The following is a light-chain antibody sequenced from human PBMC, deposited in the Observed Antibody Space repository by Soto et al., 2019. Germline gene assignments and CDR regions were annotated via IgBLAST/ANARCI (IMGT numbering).Light chain of an antibody. CDR1: SSNIGSNT. J-gene: IGLJ1*01. V-gene: IGLV1-44*01. CDR2: NNN. Sequence: QSVLTQPPSASGTPGQRVTTSCSGSSSNIGSNTVNWYQQLPGTAPKLLIYNNNQRPSGVPDRFSGSTSGTSASLAISGLQSEDEADYYCAAWDDSLNGYVFGTGTKLTVL. CDR3: AAWDDSLNGYV.